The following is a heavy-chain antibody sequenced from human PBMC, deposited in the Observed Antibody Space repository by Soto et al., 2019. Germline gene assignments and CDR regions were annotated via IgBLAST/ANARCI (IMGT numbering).Heavy chain of an antibody. J-gene: IGHJ4*02. V-gene: IGHV3-23*01. D-gene: IGHD2-15*01. Sequence: EVQLLESGGGLVQPGGSLRLSCAASGFTFSSYAMSWVRQAPGKGLEWVSAISGSGGSTYYADSVKGRFTISRDNSKNTLYLQMNSLRAEDTAVYYCAKEGYSCSGGSCYYYFDYWGQGTLVTVSS. CDR1: GFTFSSYA. CDR2: ISGSGGST. CDR3: AKEGYSCSGGSCYYYFDY.